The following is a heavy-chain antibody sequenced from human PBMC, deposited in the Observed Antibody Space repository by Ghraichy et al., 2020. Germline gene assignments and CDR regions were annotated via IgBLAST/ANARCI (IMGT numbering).Heavy chain of an antibody. D-gene: IGHD6-13*01. CDR2: INNSGST. CDR3: AREGGGSSWYVYGY. Sequence: SETLSLTCAVYGGSFSGYYWSWIRQPPGKGLEWIGEINNSGSTNYNPSLKSRVTISVDTSKNHISLKLSSVTAADTAVYYCAREGGGSSWYVYGYWGQGTLVTVSS. CDR1: GGSFSGYY. V-gene: IGHV4-34*01. J-gene: IGHJ4*02.